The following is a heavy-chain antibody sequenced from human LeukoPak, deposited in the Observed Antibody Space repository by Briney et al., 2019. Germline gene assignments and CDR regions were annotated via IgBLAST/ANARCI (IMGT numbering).Heavy chain of an antibody. V-gene: IGHV3-7*01. CDR2: IKQDGSEK. CDR1: GFTFSSYW. Sequence: PGGSLRLSCAASGFTFSSYWMSWVRQAPGKGLEWVANIKQDGSEKYYVDSVKGRFTISRDNAKNSLYLQMNSLRAEDTAVYYCAREAMVRGVYYYYYMDVWGKGTTVTVSS. CDR3: AREAMVRGVYYYYYMDV. J-gene: IGHJ6*03. D-gene: IGHD3-10*01.